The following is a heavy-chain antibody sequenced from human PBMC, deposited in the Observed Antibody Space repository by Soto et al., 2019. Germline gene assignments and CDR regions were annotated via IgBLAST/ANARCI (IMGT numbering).Heavy chain of an antibody. CDR2: INHSGST. V-gene: IGHV4-34*01. D-gene: IGHD6-6*01. CDR3: ARSSLAARQKYYYYYYGMDV. J-gene: IGHJ6*02. Sequence: SDTLSPTCAVYGGSFSGYYWSWIRQPPGKGLEWIGEINHSGSTNYNPSLKSRVTISVDTSKNQFSLKLSSVTAADTAVYYCARSSLAARQKYYYYYYGMDVWGQGTTVTVS. CDR1: GGSFSGYY.